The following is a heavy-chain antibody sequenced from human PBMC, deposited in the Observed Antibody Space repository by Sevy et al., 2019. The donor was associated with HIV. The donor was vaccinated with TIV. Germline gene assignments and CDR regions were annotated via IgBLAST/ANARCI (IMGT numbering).Heavy chain of an antibody. Sequence: GGSLRLSCAASGFTFSSYEMNWVRQAPGKGLEWVSYISSSGSTIYYADSVKGRFTISRDNAKNSLYLQMNSLRAEDTAVYYCAREGITMVRGVRGESDYMDVWGKGTTVTVSS. V-gene: IGHV3-48*03. CDR2: ISSSGSTI. CDR3: AREGITMVRGVRGESDYMDV. J-gene: IGHJ6*03. D-gene: IGHD3-10*01. CDR1: GFTFSSYE.